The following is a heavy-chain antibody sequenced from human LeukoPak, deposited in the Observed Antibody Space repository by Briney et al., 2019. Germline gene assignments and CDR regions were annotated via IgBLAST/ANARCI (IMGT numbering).Heavy chain of an antibody. CDR1: GGSISSGDYY. J-gene: IGHJ3*02. Sequence: SQTLSLTCTVSGGSISSGDYYWRWIRQPPGKGLEWIGYIYYSGSTYYNPSLKSRVTISVDTFKNQFSLKLSSVTAADTAVYYCAREGTMIVGYGAFDIWGQGTMVTVSS. D-gene: IGHD3-22*01. V-gene: IGHV4-30-4*01. CDR2: IYYSGST. CDR3: AREGTMIVGYGAFDI.